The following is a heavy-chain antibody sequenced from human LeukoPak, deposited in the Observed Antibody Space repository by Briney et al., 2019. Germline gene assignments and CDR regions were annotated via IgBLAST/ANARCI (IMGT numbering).Heavy chain of an antibody. J-gene: IGHJ4*02. V-gene: IGHV1-69*05. CDR1: GGTFSSYA. D-gene: IGHD5-24*01. CDR2: IIPIFGTA. CDR3: ARGGEMATINSMDY. Sequence: ASVKVSCKASGGTFSSYAISWVRQAPGQGLEWMGGIIPIFGTANYAQKFQGRVTITTDESTSTAYMELSSLRSEDTAAYYCARGGEMATINSMDYWGQGTLVTVSS.